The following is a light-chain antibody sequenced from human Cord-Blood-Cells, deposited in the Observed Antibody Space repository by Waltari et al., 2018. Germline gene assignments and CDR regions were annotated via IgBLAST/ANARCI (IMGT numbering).Light chain of an antibody. J-gene: IGLJ3*02. CDR3: SSYTSSSFWV. Sequence: QSALTPPASVSVSPGQSITIPCTGTSSDVGGYNYVSWYQQHPDKAPKLIIYGVSNRPSGVSNRFSGSKSGNTASLTISGLQAEDEADYYCSSYTSSSFWVFGGGTKLTVL. CDR1: SSDVGGYNY. CDR2: GVS. V-gene: IGLV2-14*01.